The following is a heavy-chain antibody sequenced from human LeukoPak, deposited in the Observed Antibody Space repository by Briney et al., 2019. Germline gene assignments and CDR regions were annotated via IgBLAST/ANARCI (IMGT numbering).Heavy chain of an antibody. Sequence: GGSLRLSCAASGFTFSSYAMHWVRQAPGKGLEWVGRIKSKTDGGTTDYAAPVKGRFTISRDDSKNTLYLQMNSLKTEDTAVYYCTTDFTYYYDSSGYYRSYWGQGTLVTVSS. V-gene: IGHV3-15*01. CDR2: IKSKTDGGTT. CDR3: TTDFTYYYDSSGYYRSY. J-gene: IGHJ4*02. CDR1: GFTFSSYA. D-gene: IGHD3-22*01.